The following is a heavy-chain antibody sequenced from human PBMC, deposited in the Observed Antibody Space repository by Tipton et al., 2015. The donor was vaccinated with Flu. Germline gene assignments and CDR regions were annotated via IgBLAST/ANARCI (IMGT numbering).Heavy chain of an antibody. CDR3: ATTTGGTGDVWEDYYYGMDV. V-gene: IGHV5-51*03. CDR1: GYSFTSYW. J-gene: IGHJ6*02. CDR2: IYPVDSDT. D-gene: IGHD7-27*01. Sequence: QLVQSGAEVKKPGESLKISCKGSGYSFTSYWIGWVRQVPGKGLEWMGIIYPVDSDTRYSPSFQGQVTISADKSISTAYVQWNSLRASDTAMYYCATTTGGTGDVWEDYYYGMDVWGQGTTVTVSS.